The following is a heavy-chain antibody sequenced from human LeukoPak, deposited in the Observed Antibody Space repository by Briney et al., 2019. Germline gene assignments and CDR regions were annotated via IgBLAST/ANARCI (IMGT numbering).Heavy chain of an antibody. Sequence: GGSLRLSCAASGFTFSTNAMHWVRQAPGKGLEWVAVTSYDESHKYYADSVKGRFTISRDTANNTLYLQMNSLRAEDTAVYYCARDNVYGSGTEYWGQGTLVTVSS. D-gene: IGHD3-10*01. CDR3: ARDNVYGSGTEY. J-gene: IGHJ4*02. CDR1: GFTFSTNA. CDR2: TSYDESHK. V-gene: IGHV3-30-3*01.